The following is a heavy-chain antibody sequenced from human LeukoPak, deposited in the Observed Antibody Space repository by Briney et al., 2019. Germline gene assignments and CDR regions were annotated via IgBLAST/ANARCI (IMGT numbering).Heavy chain of an antibody. CDR3: VKGGGIITGSFDS. D-gene: IGHD3-10*01. Sequence: GGSLRLSCVASGFTFSTYAMSWVRQAPGKGLEWVSHIINSGTNTYYADSVKGRFTISRDDSKNTLSLQMNSLRAEDTAVYFCVKGGGIITGSFDSWGQGTLVTVSS. CDR2: IINSGTNT. V-gene: IGHV3-23*01. J-gene: IGHJ4*02. CDR1: GFTFSTYA.